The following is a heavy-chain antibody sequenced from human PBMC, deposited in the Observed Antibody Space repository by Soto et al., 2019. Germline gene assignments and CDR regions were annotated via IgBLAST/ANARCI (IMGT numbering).Heavy chain of an antibody. CDR3: AREDRDRETGLVPAAIDGMDV. Sequence: QVQLVQSGAEVKKPGSSVKVSCKASGGTFSRYSITWVRQAPGHGLEWIGRIIPIFGIASYAQKFQGRVTSTADESTSTANMEVSSLRSDDTAVYCWAREDRDRETGLVPAAIDGMDVGGQGTTVTVSS. CDR1: GGTFSRYS. CDR2: IIPIFGIA. J-gene: IGHJ6*02. D-gene: IGHD2-2*01. V-gene: IGHV1-69*08.